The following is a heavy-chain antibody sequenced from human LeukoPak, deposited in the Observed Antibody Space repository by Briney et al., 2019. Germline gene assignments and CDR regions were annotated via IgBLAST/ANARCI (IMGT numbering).Heavy chain of an antibody. J-gene: IGHJ6*03. CDR2: IYYSGST. D-gene: IGHD3-22*01. Sequence: SSETLSLTCTVSGGSISSGSYYWGWIRQPPGKGLEWIGSIYYSGSTYYNPSLKSRVTISVDTSKNQFSLKLSSVTAADTAVYYCTRGSIAYYYMDVWGKGTTVTISS. V-gene: IGHV4-39*07. CDR1: GGSISSGSYY. CDR3: TRGSIAYYYMDV.